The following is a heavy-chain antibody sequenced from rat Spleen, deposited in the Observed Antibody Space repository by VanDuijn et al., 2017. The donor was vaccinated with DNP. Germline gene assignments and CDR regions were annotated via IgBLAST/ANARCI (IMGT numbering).Heavy chain of an antibody. D-gene: IGHD1-2*01. CDR1: GFTFSDYY. J-gene: IGHJ3*01. V-gene: IGHV5S13*01. CDR2: IGSDGYAP. CDR3: ATHSSSYIFGGWFAY. Sequence: EVQLVESGGDLVQPGRSLKLFCAASGFTFSDYYMAWVRQAPTKGLEWVAYIGSDGYAPHYGDSVKGRFTISRDNAKNTQYLQMDSLRSEDTATYYCATHSSSYIFGGWFAYWGQGTLVTVSS.